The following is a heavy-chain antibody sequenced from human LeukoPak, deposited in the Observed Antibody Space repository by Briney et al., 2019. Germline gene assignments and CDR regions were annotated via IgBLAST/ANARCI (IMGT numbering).Heavy chain of an antibody. CDR3: ASESRQLGN. V-gene: IGHV4-59*01. CDR2: ISNSGSS. J-gene: IGHJ4*02. Sequence: SETLSLTCTVSGASISSLYWSWIRQPPGRGLEWIGFISNSGSSTYNPSLNSRVTISLDTSKNQFSLKVNYVTAADTAVYYCASESRQLGNWGQGTLVTVSS. D-gene: IGHD1-1*01. CDR1: GASISSLY.